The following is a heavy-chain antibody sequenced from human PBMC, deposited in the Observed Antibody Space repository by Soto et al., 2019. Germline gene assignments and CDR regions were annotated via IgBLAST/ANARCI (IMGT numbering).Heavy chain of an antibody. CDR2: ISASGATI. J-gene: IGHJ4*02. V-gene: IGHV3-48*03. Sequence: LRLSCAASGFTFSDYEVNWVRQAPGKGLEWISYISASGATIHYADSVRGRLTISRDNAKNSVYLQMNSLRADDTGVYYCAKDLQRRVYYFDYWGQGTLVTVSS. D-gene: IGHD3-3*01. CDR3: AKDLQRRVYYFDY. CDR1: GFTFSDYE.